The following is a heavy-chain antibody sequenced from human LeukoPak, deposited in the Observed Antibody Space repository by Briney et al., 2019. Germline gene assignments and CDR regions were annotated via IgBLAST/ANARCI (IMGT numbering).Heavy chain of an antibody. D-gene: IGHD2-8*01. V-gene: IGHV1-8*01. Sequence: ASVKVSCKTSGYTFTSYDINWVRQATGQGLEWMGWMNPNSGHTGYAQKFQGRVTMTRNTSISTAYMELSSLRSEDTAVYYCARGRRYCTNGVCYSNYYYMDVWGKGTTVTASS. J-gene: IGHJ6*03. CDR1: GYTFTSYD. CDR2: MNPNSGHT. CDR3: ARGRRYCTNGVCYSNYYYMDV.